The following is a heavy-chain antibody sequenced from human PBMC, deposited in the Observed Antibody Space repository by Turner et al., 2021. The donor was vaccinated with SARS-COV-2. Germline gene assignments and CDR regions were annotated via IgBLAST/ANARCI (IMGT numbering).Heavy chain of an antibody. CDR3: AKDLNLYYYDSSGFDY. CDR2: IWYDGSNK. J-gene: IGHJ4*02. CDR1: GFTFNSYG. D-gene: IGHD3-22*01. Sequence: QVQLVESGGGVVQPGRSLRLSCAASGFTFNSYGMHWVRQAPGKGLEWVAVIWYDGSNKYHADSVKGRFTISRDNSKNTLYLQMNSLRAEDTAVYYCAKDLNLYYYDSSGFDYWGQGTLVTVSS. V-gene: IGHV3-33*06.